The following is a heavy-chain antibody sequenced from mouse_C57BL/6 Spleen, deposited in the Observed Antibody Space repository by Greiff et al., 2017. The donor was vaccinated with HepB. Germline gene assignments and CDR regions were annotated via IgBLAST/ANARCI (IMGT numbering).Heavy chain of an antibody. D-gene: IGHD3-3*01. J-gene: IGHJ2*01. CDR1: GYTFTSYW. V-gene: IGHV1-69*01. CDR2: IDPSDSYT. CDR3: ARCWGRAYFDY. Sequence: VQLQQSGAELVMPGASVKLSCKASGYTFTSYWMHWVKQRPGQGLEWIGEIDPSDSYTNYNQKFKGKSTLTVDKSSSTAYMQLSSLTSEDSAVYYCARCWGRAYFDYWGQGTTLTVSS.